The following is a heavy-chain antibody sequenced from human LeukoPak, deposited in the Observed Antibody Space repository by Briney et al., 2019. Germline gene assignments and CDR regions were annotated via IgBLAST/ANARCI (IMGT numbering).Heavy chain of an antibody. CDR2: ISISSTTI. V-gene: IGHV3-11*01. Sequence: GGSLRLSCAASGFTFSDYYMGWIRQAPGKGLEWVSYISISSTTIYYADSVKGRFTFSRDNAKNSLYLQMNSLRDEDTAVYYCARAGRLQYGDYVAFDYWGQGTLVTVSS. D-gene: IGHD4-17*01. CDR3: ARAGRLQYGDYVAFDY. CDR1: GFTFSDYY. J-gene: IGHJ4*02.